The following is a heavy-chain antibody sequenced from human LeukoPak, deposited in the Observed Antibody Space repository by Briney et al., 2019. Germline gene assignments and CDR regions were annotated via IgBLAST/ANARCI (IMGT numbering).Heavy chain of an antibody. V-gene: IGHV4-34*01. D-gene: IGHD5-18*01. CDR1: GGSFSGYC. CDR2: INHSGST. J-gene: IGHJ4*02. Sequence: PSETLSLTCAVYGGSFSGYCWSWIRQPPGKGLEWIGEINHSGSTNYNPSLKSRVTISVDTSKNQFSLKLSSVTAADTAVYYCARGRSMEFAVDTAMVPLYYFDYWGQGTLVTVSS. CDR3: ARGRSMEFAVDTAMVPLYYFDY.